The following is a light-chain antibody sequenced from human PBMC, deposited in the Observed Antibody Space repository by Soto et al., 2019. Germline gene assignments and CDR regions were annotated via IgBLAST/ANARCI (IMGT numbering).Light chain of an antibody. CDR2: ING. CDR3: ASWDDRLKGYG. V-gene: IGLV1-44*01. Sequence: QSVLTQLPTVSGTPVLSGIVSCTGKRSNIGSNSVNWYQQLPGTAPKLLNYINGQRPSGVPDRVSGSTPGTSVSLAIRGLQSEDEADYYCASWDDRLKGYGFGTGTKATVL. J-gene: IGLJ1*01. CDR1: RSNIGSNS.